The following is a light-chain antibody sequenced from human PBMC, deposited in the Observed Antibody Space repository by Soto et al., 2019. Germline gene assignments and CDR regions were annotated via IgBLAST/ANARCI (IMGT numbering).Light chain of an antibody. Sequence: IVMTQSPATLSASPGERVTFSCRASQSVSRNLAWYQQKPGHGPRLLIYGASSRATGIPDRFSGSGSGTEFTLTITGLQSEDFAVYYCQQYQKWPPITFGLGTRLEIK. J-gene: IGKJ5*01. V-gene: IGKV3-15*01. CDR2: GAS. CDR1: QSVSRN. CDR3: QQYQKWPPIT.